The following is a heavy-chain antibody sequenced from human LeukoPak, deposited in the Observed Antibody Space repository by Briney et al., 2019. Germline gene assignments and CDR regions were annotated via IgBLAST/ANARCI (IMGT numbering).Heavy chain of an antibody. CDR1: GYTFTYYV. Sequence: ASVKASCKTSGYTFTYYVISWVRQAPGQGLEWMGWINAYNGNTNDAQKFQGRATMTTDTSTSTAYMELRSLRSDDTAVYYCARGEKPYDYWGQGTLVSVSS. J-gene: IGHJ4*02. D-gene: IGHD1-26*01. V-gene: IGHV1-18*01. CDR2: INAYNGNT. CDR3: ARGEKPYDY.